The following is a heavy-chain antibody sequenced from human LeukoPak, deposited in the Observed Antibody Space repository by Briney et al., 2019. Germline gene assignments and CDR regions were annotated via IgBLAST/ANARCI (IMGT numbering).Heavy chain of an antibody. V-gene: IGHV4-59*01. CDR2: IYYTGST. CDR1: GGSISSYY. CDR3: ARGDWYYYYYYMDV. D-gene: IGHD3/OR15-3a*01. J-gene: IGHJ6*03. Sequence: NPSETLSLTCTVPGGSISSYYWSWIRQPPGKGLEWIGYIYYTGSTNYNPSLKSRVTISVDTSKNQFSLKLSSVTAADTAVYYCARGDWYYYYYYMDVWGKGTTVTISS.